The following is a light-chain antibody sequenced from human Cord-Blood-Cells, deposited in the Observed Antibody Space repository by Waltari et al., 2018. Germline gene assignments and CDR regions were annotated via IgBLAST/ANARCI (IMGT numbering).Light chain of an antibody. CDR3: SSYTSSSTRV. V-gene: IGLV2-14*03. Sequence: QSALTQPASVSGSPGQSLTISCTGTSSDVGGYNYVPRYQPHPGKAPKLIIYDVSNRPSGVSNPFSGSKSGNTASLTISGLQAEDEADYYCSSYTSSSTRVFGGGTKLTVL. CDR1: SSDVGGYNY. CDR2: DVS. J-gene: IGLJ3*02.